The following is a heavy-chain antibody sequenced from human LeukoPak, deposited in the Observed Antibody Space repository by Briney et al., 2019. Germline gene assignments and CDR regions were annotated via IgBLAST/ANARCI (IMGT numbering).Heavy chain of an antibody. CDR3: ARGRRSYYYYYGMDV. Sequence: SETLSLTCAVYGGSFSGYYWSWIRQPPGKGLEWIGEINHSGSTNYNPPLKSRVTISVDTSKNQFSLKLSSVTAADTAVYYCARGRRSYYYYYGMDVWGQGTTVTVSS. CDR2: INHSGST. V-gene: IGHV4-34*01. J-gene: IGHJ6*02. CDR1: GGSFSGYY.